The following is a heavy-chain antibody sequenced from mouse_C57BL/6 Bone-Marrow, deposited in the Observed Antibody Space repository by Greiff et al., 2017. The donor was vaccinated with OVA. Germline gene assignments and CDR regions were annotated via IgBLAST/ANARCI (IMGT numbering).Heavy chain of an antibody. CDR2: INPNNGGT. CDR3: ARWSYYDYDEGY. CDR1: GYTFTDYN. J-gene: IGHJ2*01. V-gene: IGHV1-22*01. D-gene: IGHD2-4*01. Sequence: EVQLQQSGPELVKPGASVKMSCKASGYTFTDYNMHWVKQSHGKSLEWIGYINPNNGGTSYNQKFKGKATLTVNKSSSTAYMQLSSLTAEDSAVYYGARWSYYDYDEGYWGQGTTLTVSS.